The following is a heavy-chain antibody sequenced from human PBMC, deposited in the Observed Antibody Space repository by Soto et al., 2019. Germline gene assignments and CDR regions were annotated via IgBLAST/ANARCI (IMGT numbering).Heavy chain of an antibody. CDR1: GFTFSDYY. Sequence: PGGSLRLSCAASGFTFSDYYMSWIRQAPGKGLEWVSYISSSGSTIYYADSVKGRFTISRDNAKNSLYLQMNSLRAEDTAVYYCARGDSSSWYNWFDPWGQGTLVTVSS. CDR2: ISSSGSTI. D-gene: IGHD6-13*01. V-gene: IGHV3-11*01. J-gene: IGHJ5*02. CDR3: ARGDSSSWYNWFDP.